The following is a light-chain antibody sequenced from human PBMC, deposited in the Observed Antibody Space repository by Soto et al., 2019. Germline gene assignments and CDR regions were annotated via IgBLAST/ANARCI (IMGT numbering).Light chain of an antibody. CDR1: QSVLYSSNNKNY. CDR3: QQYYSTPGT. Sequence: DIVMTQSPDSLAVSLGERATINCKSSQSVLYSSNNKNYLAWYQQKPGQPPKLLIYWASTRESGLPDRFSGSGSGTDFTLTISSLQAEDVAVYYCQQYYSTPGTFGQGTKVEIK. V-gene: IGKV4-1*01. J-gene: IGKJ1*01. CDR2: WAS.